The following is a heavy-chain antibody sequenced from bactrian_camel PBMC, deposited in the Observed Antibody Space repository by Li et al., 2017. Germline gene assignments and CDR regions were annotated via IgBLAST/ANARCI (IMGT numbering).Heavy chain of an antibody. D-gene: IGHD6*01. Sequence: VQLVESGGGSVQPGGSLRLSCTASRDTLDLGSKCMAWFRQDPGQEREGVATIYAGRVATHYADSGKGRLTLSQDKAKNTVSLRLDSLKPEDSGMYYCASTRPYEVMNCIRDQLNYWGQGTQVTVS. CDR1: RDTLDLGSKC. V-gene: IGHV3S54*01. CDR3: ASTRPYEVMNCIRDQLNY. CDR2: IYAGRVAT. J-gene: IGHJ4*01.